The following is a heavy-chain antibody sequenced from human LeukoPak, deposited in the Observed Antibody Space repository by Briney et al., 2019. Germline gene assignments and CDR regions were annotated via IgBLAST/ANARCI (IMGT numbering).Heavy chain of an antibody. V-gene: IGHV4-30-4*01. CDR2: IYYSGST. CDR1: GGSISSGDYY. Sequence: SETLSLTCTVSGGSISSGDYYWSWIRQPPGKGLEWIGYIYYSGSTYYNPSLKSRVTISVDTSKNQFSLKLSSVTAADTAVYYCATRSSTHYYGMDVWGQGTTVTVS. D-gene: IGHD2-2*01. CDR3: ATRSSTHYYGMDV. J-gene: IGHJ6*02.